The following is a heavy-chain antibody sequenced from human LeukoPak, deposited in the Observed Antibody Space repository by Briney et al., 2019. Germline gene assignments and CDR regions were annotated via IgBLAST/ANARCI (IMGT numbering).Heavy chain of an antibody. CDR3: ARDLIYSSSSHGFDY. CDR2: ISGSGGST. CDR1: GFTFSSYA. D-gene: IGHD6-6*01. J-gene: IGHJ4*02. V-gene: IGHV3-23*01. Sequence: GGSLRLSCAASGFTFSSYAMSWVRQAPGKGLEWVSAISGSGGSTYYADSVKGRFTISRDNSKNTLYLQMNSLRAEDTAVYYCARDLIYSSSSHGFDYWGQGTLVTVSS.